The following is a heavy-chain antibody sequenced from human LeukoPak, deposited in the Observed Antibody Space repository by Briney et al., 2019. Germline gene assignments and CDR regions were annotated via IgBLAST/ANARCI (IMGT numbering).Heavy chain of an antibody. D-gene: IGHD4-23*01. Sequence: GGSLRLSCAVSGLTFSNFKMNWVRQAPGKGLEWVSYISDSGRSTFYADSVKGRFTISRDNAKNSLYLQMNSLRGEDTAVYYCAKKLGTPGPWGQGTLVTVSS. V-gene: IGHV3-48*03. J-gene: IGHJ5*02. CDR1: GLTFSNFK. CDR2: ISDSGRST. CDR3: AKKLGTPGP.